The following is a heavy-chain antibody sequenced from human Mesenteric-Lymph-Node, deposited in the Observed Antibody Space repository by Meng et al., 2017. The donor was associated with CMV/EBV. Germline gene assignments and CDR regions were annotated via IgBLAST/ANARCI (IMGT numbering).Heavy chain of an antibody. Sequence: SGPTLVKPTQTLTLTCTFSGFSLSTSRVGVGWIRQPPGKALEWLALIYWNDDQRYSPSLKSRLTITKDASKNQVVLTMTNLDPVDTATYYCAHIPDYDFWSGLSGWFDPWGQGTLVTVSS. CDR3: AHIPDYDFWSGLSGWFDP. D-gene: IGHD3-3*01. J-gene: IGHJ5*02. CDR1: GFSLSTSRVG. CDR2: IYWNDDQ. V-gene: IGHV2-5*01.